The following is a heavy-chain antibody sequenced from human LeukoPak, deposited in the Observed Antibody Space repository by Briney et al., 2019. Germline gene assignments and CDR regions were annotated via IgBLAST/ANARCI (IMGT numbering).Heavy chain of an antibody. D-gene: IGHD4-23*01. CDR2: IIPIFGTA. V-gene: IGHV1-69*13. J-gene: IGHJ4*02. CDR3: ARGWLGETTVVTPYNY. Sequence: ASVKVSCKASGYTFTSYAMNWVRQAPGQGLEWMGGIIPIFGTAHYAQKFQGRVTITADESTSTAYMEMRSLRSEDTAVYYCARGWLGETTVVTPYNYWGQGTLVTVSS. CDR1: GYTFTSYA.